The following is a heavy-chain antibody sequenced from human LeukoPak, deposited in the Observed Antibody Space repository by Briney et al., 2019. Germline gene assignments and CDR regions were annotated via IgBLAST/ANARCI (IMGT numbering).Heavy chain of an antibody. CDR2: ISSSSSYI. Sequence: PGGSLRLSCAASGFTFSSYSMNWVRQAPGKGLEWVSSISSSSSYIYYADSVKGRFTISRDNAKNSLYLQMNSLRAEDTAVYYCARVGRYFDWLLIDCWGQGTLVTVSS. V-gene: IGHV3-21*01. D-gene: IGHD3-9*01. CDR1: GFTFSSYS. CDR3: ARVGRYFDWLLIDC. J-gene: IGHJ4*02.